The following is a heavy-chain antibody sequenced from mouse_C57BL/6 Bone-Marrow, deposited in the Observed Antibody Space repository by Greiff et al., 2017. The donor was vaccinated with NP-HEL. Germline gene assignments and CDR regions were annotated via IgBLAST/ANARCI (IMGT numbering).Heavy chain of an antibody. V-gene: IGHV1-80*01. J-gene: IGHJ2*01. Sequence: QVHVKQSGAELVKPGASVKISCKASGYAFSSYWMNWVKQRPGKGLEWIGQIYPGDGDTNYNGKFKGKATLTADKSSSTAYMQLSSLTSEDSAVYFCATDYYGSNDYWGQGTTLTVSS. CDR2: IYPGDGDT. D-gene: IGHD1-1*01. CDR1: GYAFSSYW. CDR3: ATDYYGSNDY.